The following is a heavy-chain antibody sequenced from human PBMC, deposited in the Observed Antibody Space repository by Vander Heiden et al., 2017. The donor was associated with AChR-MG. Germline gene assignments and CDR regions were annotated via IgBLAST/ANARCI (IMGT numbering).Heavy chain of an antibody. V-gene: IGHV3-30*18. J-gene: IGHJ4*02. CDR1: GFTFSRYG. D-gene: IGHD3-10*01. CDR2: ISYDGSNK. Sequence: VPLVESGGGVVQPGRSLRLSCAPSGFTFSRYGMHWVRQAPGKGLEWVAVISYDGSNKYDADSVKGRFTISRDNSKNTLYLQMNSLRAEDTAVYYCAKGGNTMVRGAHLGYWGEGTLVAVSS. CDR3: AKGGNTMVRGAHLGY.